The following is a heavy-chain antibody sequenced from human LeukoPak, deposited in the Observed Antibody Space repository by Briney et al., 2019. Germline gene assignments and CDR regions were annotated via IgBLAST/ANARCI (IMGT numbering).Heavy chain of an antibody. V-gene: IGHV4-39*01. CDR2: IYYSGST. Sequence: SETLSLTCTVSGGSISSSSYYWGWNRQPPGKGLEWIGSIYYSGSTYYNPSLKSRVTISVDTSKNQFSLKLSSVTAADTAVYYCARHLSIAAAPVWFDPWGQGTLVTVSS. D-gene: IGHD6-13*01. J-gene: IGHJ5*02. CDR3: ARHLSIAAAPVWFDP. CDR1: GGSISSSSYY.